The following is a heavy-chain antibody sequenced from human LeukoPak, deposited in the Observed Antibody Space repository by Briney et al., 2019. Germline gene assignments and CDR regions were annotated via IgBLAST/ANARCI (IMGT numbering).Heavy chain of an antibody. CDR3: ARDGADVYGRAFDY. CDR1: GGSISSYF. J-gene: IGHJ4*02. Sequence: SETLSLTCNVSGGSISSYFWTWIRQPAGKGLEWIGRIHASGTTNYNSSLKSRVSMSVDTSKNQFSLKLTSVTAADTAVYFCARDGADVYGRAFDYWGQGTLVSVSS. CDR2: IHASGTT. D-gene: IGHD3-10*01. V-gene: IGHV4-4*07.